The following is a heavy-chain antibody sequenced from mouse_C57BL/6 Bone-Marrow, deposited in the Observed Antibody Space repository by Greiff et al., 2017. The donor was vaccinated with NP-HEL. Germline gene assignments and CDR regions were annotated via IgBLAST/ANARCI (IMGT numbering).Heavy chain of an antibody. Sequence: VKLVESGAELARPGASVKLSCKASGYTFTSYGISWVKQRTGQGLEWIGEIYPRSGNTYYNEKFKGKATLTADKSSSTAYMELRSLTSEDSAVYFCARSGMNFDYWGQGTTLTVSS. CDR2: IYPRSGNT. CDR3: ARSGMNFDY. J-gene: IGHJ2*01. CDR1: GYTFTSYG. D-gene: IGHD3-1*01. V-gene: IGHV1-81*01.